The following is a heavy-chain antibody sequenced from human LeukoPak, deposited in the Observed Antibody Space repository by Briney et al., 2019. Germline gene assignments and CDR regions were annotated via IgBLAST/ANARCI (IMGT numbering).Heavy chain of an antibody. Sequence: TXXVXGXPIRXXXWRWXGLPXGXXXXXXGSPYHSGSTSYNPSLESGVAISVDMSKSQFSLELSSGTAADTAIYYCTRHKRWLQFPDAFDVWGQGTMVTVSS. V-gene: IGHV4-59*08. CDR3: TRHKRWLQFPDAFDV. D-gene: IGHD5-24*01. CDR2: PYHSGST. CDR1: GXPIRXXX. J-gene: IGHJ3*01.